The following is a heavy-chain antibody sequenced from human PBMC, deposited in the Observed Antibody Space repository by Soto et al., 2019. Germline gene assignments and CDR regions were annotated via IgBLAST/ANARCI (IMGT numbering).Heavy chain of an antibody. CDR1: GFTFSIYG. Sequence: PGGSLRLSCAASGFTFSIYGMHWVRQAPGKGLEWVAVIWNDGSNKYYVDSVKGRFTISRDNSKNTLYLQMNSLRAEDTAVYYCARPLWRNDYNWGYFDLWGRGTLVTVSS. CDR2: IWNDGSNK. D-gene: IGHD4-4*01. V-gene: IGHV3-33*01. CDR3: ARPLWRNDYNWGYFDL. J-gene: IGHJ2*01.